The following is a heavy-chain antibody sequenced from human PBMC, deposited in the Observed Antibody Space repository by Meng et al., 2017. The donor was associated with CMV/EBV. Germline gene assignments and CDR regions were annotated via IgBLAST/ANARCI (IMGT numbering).Heavy chain of an antibody. D-gene: IGHD4-17*01. CDR1: GYTFTSYD. J-gene: IGHJ6*02. CDR2: MNPNSGNT. CDR3: ASYGDYPWYGMDV. Sequence: ASVKVSCKASGYTFTSYDINWVRQATGQGLEWMGWMNPNSGNTGYAQKFQGRVTITTDESTSTAYMELSSLRSEDTAVYYCASYGDYPWYGMDVWGQGTTVTVSS. V-gene: IGHV1-8*03.